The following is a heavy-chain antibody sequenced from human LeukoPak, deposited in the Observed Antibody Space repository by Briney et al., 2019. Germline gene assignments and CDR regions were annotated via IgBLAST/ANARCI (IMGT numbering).Heavy chain of an antibody. Sequence: SGPTLVNPTQTLTLTCTFSGFSLSTSGMCVSWIRQPPGKALEWLARIDWDDDKYYSTSLKTRLTISKDTSKNQVVLTMTNMDPVDTATYYCARAYWAGSSGRYDFDYWGQGTLVTVSS. J-gene: IGHJ4*02. D-gene: IGHD6-19*01. CDR1: GFSLSTSGMC. CDR2: IDWDDDK. CDR3: ARAYWAGSSGRYDFDY. V-gene: IGHV2-70*11.